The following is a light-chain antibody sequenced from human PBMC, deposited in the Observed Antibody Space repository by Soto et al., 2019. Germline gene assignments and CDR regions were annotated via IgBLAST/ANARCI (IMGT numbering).Light chain of an antibody. CDR2: GAS. Sequence: IVLTQSPGTLSLSPGERATLSCRASQSVYSNYLAWYQQKPGQAPRLRIYGASSRATGIPVRFSGSGSGTDFTLTIRRLEPEDFAVYDCQHYENAATFGQGTRLEI. CDR3: QHYENAAT. V-gene: IGKV3-20*01. J-gene: IGKJ5*01. CDR1: QSVYSNY.